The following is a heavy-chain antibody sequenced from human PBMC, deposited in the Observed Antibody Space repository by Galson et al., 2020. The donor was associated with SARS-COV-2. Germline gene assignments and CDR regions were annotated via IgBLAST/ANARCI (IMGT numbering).Heavy chain of an antibody. V-gene: IGHV5-51*01. CDR2: IYPADSDT. D-gene: IGHD2-15*01. CDR3: ARLSGGNFYFDL. Sequence: GESLKISCKGFGYSFTTYWIAWVRQMPGKGLEWMGIIYPADSDTRYSPSFRGQVAFSADKSITTAYLQWSSLKASDTAMYYCARLSGGNFYFDLWGRGTLVTISS. J-gene: IGHJ2*01. CDR1: GYSFTTYW.